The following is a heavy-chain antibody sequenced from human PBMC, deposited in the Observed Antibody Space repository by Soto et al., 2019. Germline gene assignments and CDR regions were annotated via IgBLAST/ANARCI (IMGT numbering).Heavy chain of an antibody. CDR2: ISGSGDTT. V-gene: IGHV3-23*01. J-gene: IGHJ4*02. D-gene: IGHD6-19*01. CDR3: AKDQEWLVHY. Sequence: EVQLLESGRGLVQPGGSLRLSCAASGFTFSSYAMSWVRQAPGKGLEWVSAISGSGDTTYYADSVKGRFTISRDNSKNTLYLQMNSLRAEDTAVYYCAKDQEWLVHYWGQGTLVTVSS. CDR1: GFTFSSYA.